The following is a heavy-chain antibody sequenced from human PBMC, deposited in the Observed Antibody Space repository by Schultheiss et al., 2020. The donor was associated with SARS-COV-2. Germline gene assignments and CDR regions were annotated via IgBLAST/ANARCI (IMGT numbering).Heavy chain of an antibody. D-gene: IGHD6-19*01. Sequence: GESLKISCAASGFTFSSYGMHWVRQAPGKGLEWVAVISYDGSNKYYADSVKGRFTISRDNSKNTLYLQMNSLRAEDTAVYYCARSLDHSSGWPYYYYGMDVWGQGTTVTVSS. CDR1: GFTFSSYG. J-gene: IGHJ6*02. CDR3: ARSLDHSSGWPYYYYGMDV. CDR2: ISYDGSNK. V-gene: IGHV3-30*03.